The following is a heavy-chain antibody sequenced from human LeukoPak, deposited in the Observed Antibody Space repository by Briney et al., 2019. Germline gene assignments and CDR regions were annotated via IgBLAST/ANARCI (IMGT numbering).Heavy chain of an antibody. V-gene: IGHV3-7*01. CDR3: ARDLVWFGGPKGYYNYMDV. J-gene: IGHJ6*03. CDR1: GFTFDDYA. CDR2: IKEDGSEK. D-gene: IGHD3-10*01. Sequence: GGSLRLSCAASGFTFDDYAMHWVWQAPGKGLEWVADIKEDGSEKSYVDSVKGRFTISRDNAKNSLYLQMNTLRAEDTAVYYCARDLVWFGGPKGYYNYMDVWGKGTTVTVSS.